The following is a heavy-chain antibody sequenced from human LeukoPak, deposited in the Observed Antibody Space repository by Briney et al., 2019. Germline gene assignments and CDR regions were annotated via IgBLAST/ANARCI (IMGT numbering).Heavy chain of an antibody. CDR3: ARGPGAAMVDILDYYYYMDV. V-gene: IGHV4-34*01. D-gene: IGHD5-18*01. J-gene: IGHJ6*03. CDR1: GGSFSGYY. Sequence: SETLSLTCAVYGGSFSGYYWSWIRQPPGKGLEWIGEINHSGSTNYNPSLKSRVTMSLDTSKNQFSVKLDSVTAADTAVYYCARGPGAAMVDILDYYYYMDVWGKGTTVTVSS. CDR2: INHSGST.